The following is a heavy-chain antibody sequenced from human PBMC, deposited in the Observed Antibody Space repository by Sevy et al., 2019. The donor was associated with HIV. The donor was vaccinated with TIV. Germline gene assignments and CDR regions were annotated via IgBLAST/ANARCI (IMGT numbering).Heavy chain of an antibody. Sequence: GGSLRLSCAASGFTFSSYWMHWVRQAPGKGLVWVSRINSDGSSKSYADSVKGRFTISRDNAKNTLYLQMNSLRAEDTAVYYCARVGGNLAAADRYDYWGQGTLVTVSS. D-gene: IGHD6-13*01. V-gene: IGHV3-74*01. J-gene: IGHJ4*02. CDR2: INSDGSSK. CDR3: ARVGGNLAAADRYDY. CDR1: GFTFSSYW.